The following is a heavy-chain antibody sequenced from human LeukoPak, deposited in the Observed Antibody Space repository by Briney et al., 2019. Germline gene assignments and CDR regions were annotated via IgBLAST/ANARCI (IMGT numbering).Heavy chain of an antibody. CDR3: ARDPGIAVAGYDY. CDR1: GFTFSSYS. CDR2: ISSSSSYI. D-gene: IGHD6-19*01. J-gene: IGHJ4*02. Sequence: GGSLRLSCAASGFTFSSYSMNWVRQAPGKGLEWVSSISSSSSYIYYADSVKGRFTISRDNAKSSLYLQMNSLRAEDTAVYYCARDPGIAVAGYDYWGQGTLVTVSS. V-gene: IGHV3-21*01.